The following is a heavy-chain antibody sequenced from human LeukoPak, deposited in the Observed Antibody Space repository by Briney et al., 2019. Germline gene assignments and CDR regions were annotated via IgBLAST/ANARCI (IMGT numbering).Heavy chain of an antibody. Sequence: PSETLSLTCTVSGGSISSYYWSWIRQPPGKGLEWIGHIYNSGSTNYNPSLRSRVTISVDTSKNQFSLRLSSVTAADTAVYYCARQERWLQFDYWGQGTLVTVSS. V-gene: IGHV4-59*08. CDR3: ARQERWLQFDY. CDR2: IYNSGST. D-gene: IGHD5-24*01. CDR1: GGSISSYY. J-gene: IGHJ4*02.